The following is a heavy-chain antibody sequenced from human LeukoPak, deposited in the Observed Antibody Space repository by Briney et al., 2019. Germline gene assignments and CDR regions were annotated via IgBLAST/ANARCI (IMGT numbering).Heavy chain of an antibody. CDR2: IQQDGSEK. J-gene: IGHJ3*02. V-gene: IGHV3-7*01. CDR3: ARGLDCTSTSCYGLYAFDI. Sequence: GGSLRLSCAASGFTFSSYWMSWVRQAPGKGLEWVANIQQDGSEKYYVDSVKGRFTISRDNAKNSLYLQMNSLRVEDTAVYYCARGLDCTSTSCYGLYAFDIWGQGTMVTVSS. D-gene: IGHD2-2*01. CDR1: GFTFSSYW.